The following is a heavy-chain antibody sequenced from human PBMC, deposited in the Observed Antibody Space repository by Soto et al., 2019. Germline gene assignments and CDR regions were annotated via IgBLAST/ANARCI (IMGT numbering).Heavy chain of an antibody. V-gene: IGHV3-23*01. CDR3: AKAAAYHGSASYFLFDD. Sequence: EVQLLESGGGLVQPGGSLRLSCAASGFSFSSYAMSWVRQAPGKGLEWVSSISGSGANTYYVDSVKGRFTVSRDNSKNTLYLQMSSLRGEDTAVYKCAKAAAYHGSASYFLFDDWGLGTRVTVSS. J-gene: IGHJ4*02. D-gene: IGHD3-10*01. CDR2: ISGSGANT. CDR1: GFSFSSYA.